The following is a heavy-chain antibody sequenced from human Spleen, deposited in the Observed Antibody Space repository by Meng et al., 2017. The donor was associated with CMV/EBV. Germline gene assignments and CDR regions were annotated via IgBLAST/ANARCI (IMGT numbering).Heavy chain of an antibody. D-gene: IGHD3-22*01. Sequence: GSLRLSCTVSGVSVNSYYWSWIRQPPGKGLEWIGYIHYSGSTNCNPSLKSRVTISVDTSKNQLSLKLGSVTAADTAVYYCARVQNYYDRSGYRWSMNWYFDLWGRGTLVTVSS. CDR2: IHYSGST. V-gene: IGHV4-59*08. CDR1: GVSVNSYY. J-gene: IGHJ2*01. CDR3: ARVQNYYDRSGYRWSMNWYFDL.